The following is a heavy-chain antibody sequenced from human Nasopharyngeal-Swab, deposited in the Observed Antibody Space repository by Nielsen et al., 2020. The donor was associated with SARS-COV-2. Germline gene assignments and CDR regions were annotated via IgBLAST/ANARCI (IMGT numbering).Heavy chain of an antibody. Sequence: GESLKISCAASGFTFSSYAMSWVRQAPGKGLEWVSAISGSGGSTYYADSVKGRFTIPRDNSKNTLYLQMNSLRAEDTAVYYCAKDRRRGITMIVVVTGGFDYWGQGTLVTVSS. V-gene: IGHV3-23*01. CDR2: ISGSGGST. CDR3: AKDRRRGITMIVVVTGGFDY. J-gene: IGHJ4*02. D-gene: IGHD3-22*01. CDR1: GFTFSSYA.